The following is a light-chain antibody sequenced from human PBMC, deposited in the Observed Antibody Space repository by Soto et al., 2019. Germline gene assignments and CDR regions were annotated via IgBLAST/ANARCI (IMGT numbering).Light chain of an antibody. Sequence: EIVMTQSPATLSVSPGERATLSCGASQSVSSNLAWYQQKPGQAPRILIYGASTRATGIPARFSGSGSGTEVTPTNSSLQSEDFAVYYCQQYNNWPPWTFGQGTKVDIQ. CDR1: QSVSSN. CDR3: QQYNNWPPWT. J-gene: IGKJ1*01. V-gene: IGKV3-15*01. CDR2: GAS.